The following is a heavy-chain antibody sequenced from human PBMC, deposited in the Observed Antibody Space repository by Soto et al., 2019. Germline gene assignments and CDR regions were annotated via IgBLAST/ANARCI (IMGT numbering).Heavy chain of an antibody. J-gene: IGHJ4*02. D-gene: IGHD2-8*01. Sequence: QVQLVESGGGLVKPGGSLRLSCAASGFTFSDYYMSWIRQAPGRGLEWLSYINRNGRNRDYADSVRGRFTISRDNAKTSLYLEMNGLSVEDTAAYYCARRRRTDMDDVVLMHDFDFWGQGTLVTVSS. V-gene: IGHV3-11*01. CDR2: INRNGRNR. CDR3: ARRRRTDMDDVVLMHDFDF. CDR1: GFTFSDYY.